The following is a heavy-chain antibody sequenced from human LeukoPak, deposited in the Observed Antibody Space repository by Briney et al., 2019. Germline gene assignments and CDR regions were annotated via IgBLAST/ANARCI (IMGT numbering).Heavy chain of an antibody. CDR1: GFTFSSYA. CDR3: ARDPPGGYDVDTAEEAY. J-gene: IGHJ4*02. CDR2: ISYDGSNK. Sequence: GGSLRLSCAASGFTFSSYAMHWVRQAPGKGLEWVAVISYDGSNKYYADSVKGRFTISRDNSKNTLYLQMNSLRAEDTAVYYCARDPPGGYDVDTAEEAYWGQGTLVTVSS. V-gene: IGHV3-30*14. D-gene: IGHD5-18*01.